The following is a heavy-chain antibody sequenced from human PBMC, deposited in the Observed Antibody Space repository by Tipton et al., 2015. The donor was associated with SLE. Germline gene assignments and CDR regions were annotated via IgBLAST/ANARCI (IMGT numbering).Heavy chain of an antibody. V-gene: IGHV3-23*01. CDR3: AKDLDNYYGMDV. CDR2: ISGSGGST. Sequence: SLRLSCAASGFTFSSYAMSWVRQAPGKGLEWVSAISGSGGSTYYADSVKGRFTISRDNSKNTLYLQMNSLRVEDTAVYYCAKDLDNYYGMDVWGQGTTVTVSS. J-gene: IGHJ6*02. CDR1: GFTFSSYA.